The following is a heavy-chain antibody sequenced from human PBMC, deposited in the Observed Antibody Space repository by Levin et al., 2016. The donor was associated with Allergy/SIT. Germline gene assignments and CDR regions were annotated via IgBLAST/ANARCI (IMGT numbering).Heavy chain of an antibody. D-gene: IGHD3-3*01. Sequence: GESLKISCTASGFTFGDYAMSWVRQAPGKGLEWVGFIRSKAYGGTTEYAASVKGRFTISRDDSKSIAYLQMNSLKTEDTAVYYCTSHPWDSYYDFWSGHYGMDVWGQGTTVTVSS. CDR2: IRSKAYGGTT. CDR1: GFTFGDYA. CDR3: TSHPWDSYYDFWSGHYGMDV. J-gene: IGHJ6*02. V-gene: IGHV3-49*04.